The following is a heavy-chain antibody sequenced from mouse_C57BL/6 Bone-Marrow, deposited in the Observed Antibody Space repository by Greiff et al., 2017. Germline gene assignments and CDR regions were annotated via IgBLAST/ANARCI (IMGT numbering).Heavy chain of an antibody. CDR3: ARKEEYYYGSSYNYAMDY. CDR2: IDPSGSYT. V-gene: IGHV1-59*01. Sequence: VQLQQSGAELVRPGTSVKLSCKASGYTFTSYWMHWVKQRPGQGLEWIGVIDPSGSYTNYNQKFKGQATFTVDTSSSTAYMQLSRLTSEDSAVYYCARKEEYYYGSSYNYAMDYWGQGTSVTVSS. D-gene: IGHD1-1*01. J-gene: IGHJ4*01. CDR1: GYTFTSYW.